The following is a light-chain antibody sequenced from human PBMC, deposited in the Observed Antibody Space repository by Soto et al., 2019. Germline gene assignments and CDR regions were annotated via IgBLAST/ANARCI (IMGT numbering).Light chain of an antibody. CDR3: QQRSNWPPWT. J-gene: IGKJ1*01. Sequence: EVVMTQSPAPLSVSLGERATLSCRASQSVNSKLAWYQQKPGQAPRLLIYDASNRATGIPARFSGSGSGTDFTLTISSLEPEDFAVYYCQQRSNWPPWTLGQGTKVDIK. CDR2: DAS. CDR1: QSVNSK. V-gene: IGKV3-11*01.